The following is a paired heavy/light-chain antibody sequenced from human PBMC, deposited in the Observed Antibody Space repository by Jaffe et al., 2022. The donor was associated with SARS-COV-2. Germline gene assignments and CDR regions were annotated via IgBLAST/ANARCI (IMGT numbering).Light chain of an antibody. CDR2: DVS. V-gene: IGLV2-14*01. J-gene: IGLJ1*01. CDR1: SSDVGGYNY. CDR3: SSYTSSSTSYV. Sequence: QSALTQPASVSGSPGQSITISCTGTSSDVGGYNYVSWYQQHPGKAPKLMIYDVSNRPSGVSNRFSGSKSGNTASLTISGLQAEDEADYYCSSYTSSSTSYVFGTGTKVTVL.
Heavy chain of an antibody. D-gene: IGHD6-13*01. J-gene: IGHJ6*03. Sequence: QVQLVESGGGLVKPGGSLRLSCAASGFTFSDYYMSWIRQAPGKGLEWVSYISSSGSTIYYADSVKGRFTISRDNAKNSLYLQMNSLRAEDTAVYYCARVAWSSSWPYYYYYYMDVWGKGTTVTVSS. CDR1: GFTFSDYY. V-gene: IGHV3-11*01. CDR2: ISSSGSTI. CDR3: ARVAWSSSWPYYYYYYMDV.